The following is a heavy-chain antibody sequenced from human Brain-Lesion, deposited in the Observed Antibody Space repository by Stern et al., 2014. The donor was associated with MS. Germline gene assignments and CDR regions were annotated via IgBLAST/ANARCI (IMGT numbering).Heavy chain of an antibody. Sequence: VQLVESGAEVKKPGASVKVSCKTSGYIFTGYYIHWVRQAPGQGLEWMTWINPNNGGTKYAQKFQGRVTMSRDTSISTAYVELSSLTSDDTAVYYCARDQRGITIFGVVTDYYYRGMDVWGQGTTVTVSS. J-gene: IGHJ6*02. CDR3: ARDQRGITIFGVVTDYYYRGMDV. V-gene: IGHV1-2*02. CDR1: GYIFTGYY. D-gene: IGHD3-3*01. CDR2: INPNNGGT.